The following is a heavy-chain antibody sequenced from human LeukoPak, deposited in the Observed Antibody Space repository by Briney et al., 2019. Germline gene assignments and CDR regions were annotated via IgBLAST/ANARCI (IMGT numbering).Heavy chain of an antibody. CDR1: GYTFTSYG. Sequence: ASVKVSCKASGYTFTSYGISWVRQAPGQGLEWMGWISAYNGNTNYAQKLQGRVTMTTDTSTSTAYMELRSLRSDDTAVYYCARAVYCSGGSCSSFDPWGQGTLVTVSS. D-gene: IGHD2-15*01. V-gene: IGHV1-18*01. J-gene: IGHJ5*02. CDR2: ISAYNGNT. CDR3: ARAVYCSGGSCSSFDP.